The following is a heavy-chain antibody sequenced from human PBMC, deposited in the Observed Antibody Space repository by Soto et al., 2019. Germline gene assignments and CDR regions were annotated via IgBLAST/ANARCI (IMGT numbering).Heavy chain of an antibody. J-gene: IGHJ6*03. D-gene: IGHD6-13*01. CDR2: IYYSGST. CDR3: ATAAGTEEGDYYYYYMDV. Sequence: SETLSLTCTVSGGSISSSSYYWGWIRQPPGKGLEWIGSIYYSGSTYYNPSLKSRVTISVDTSKNQFSLKLSSVTAADTAVYYCATAAGTEEGDYYYYYMDVWGKGTTVTVSS. V-gene: IGHV4-39*01. CDR1: GGSISSSSYY.